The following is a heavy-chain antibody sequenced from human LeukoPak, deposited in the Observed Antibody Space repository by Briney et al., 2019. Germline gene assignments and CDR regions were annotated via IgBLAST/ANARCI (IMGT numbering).Heavy chain of an antibody. J-gene: IGHJ4*02. Sequence: GGSLRLSCAASGFTFSSYAMHWVRQAPGKGLEYVSAISSNGGSTYYANSVKGRFTISRDDSKNTLYLQMGSLRAGDMAVYYCARDRDSSGYYYVGPDYWGQGTLVTVSS. CDR1: GFTFSSYA. V-gene: IGHV3-64*01. CDR3: ARDRDSSGYYYVGPDY. CDR2: ISSNGGST. D-gene: IGHD3-22*01.